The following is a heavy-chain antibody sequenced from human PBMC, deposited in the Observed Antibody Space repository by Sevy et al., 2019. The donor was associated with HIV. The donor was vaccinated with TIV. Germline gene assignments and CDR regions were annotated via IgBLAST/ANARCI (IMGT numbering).Heavy chain of an antibody. CDR3: ARDLPPSATTVAHFDY. Sequence: GGSLRLSCVASGFTFSSYEMNWVRQAPGKGLEWVSYISNSVSDIHYSDSMRCRFTIYRDKAKNSLFLQMNSLRAEDTAVYYCARDLPPSATTVAHFDYWGQGTLVTVSS. D-gene: IGHD4-17*01. CDR2: ISNSVSDI. V-gene: IGHV3-48*03. CDR1: GFTFSSYE. J-gene: IGHJ4*02.